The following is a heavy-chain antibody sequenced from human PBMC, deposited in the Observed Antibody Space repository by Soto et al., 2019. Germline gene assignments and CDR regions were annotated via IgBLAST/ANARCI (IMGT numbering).Heavy chain of an antibody. D-gene: IGHD3-3*01. V-gene: IGHV1-69*01. CDR1: GGTFSNYA. CDR2: IIPIFGTT. J-gene: IGHJ6*02. CDR3: ARDAIFGVVIRGIDYYYGMDG. Sequence: QVQLVQSGAEVKKPGSSVKVSCKASGGTFSNYAISWVRQAPGQGLEWMGGIIPIFGTTNYAQKFQGRVTITADESTSTAYMELSSLRSEDTAVYYCARDAIFGVVIRGIDYYYGMDGWGQGTTVTVSS.